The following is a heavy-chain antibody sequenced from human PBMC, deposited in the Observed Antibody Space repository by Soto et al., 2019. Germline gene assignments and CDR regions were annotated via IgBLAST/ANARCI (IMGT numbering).Heavy chain of an antibody. Sequence: SETLSLTCTVSGGSISSTGYYWGWIRQPPGKGLEWIGSIYYSGSTSYNPSLQSRVTMSVDTSKNQLSLKVSSVTAADTAVHYCARLHCISPNCVPLDPWGQGTLVTVSS. CDR2: IYYSGST. V-gene: IGHV4-39*01. CDR1: GGSISSTGYY. J-gene: IGHJ5*02. CDR3: ARLHCISPNCVPLDP. D-gene: IGHD2-2*01.